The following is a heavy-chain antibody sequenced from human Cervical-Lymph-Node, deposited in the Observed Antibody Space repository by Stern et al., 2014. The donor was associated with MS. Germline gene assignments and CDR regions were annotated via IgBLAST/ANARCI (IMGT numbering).Heavy chain of an antibody. CDR2: IYPYDSDT. CDR3: ARHVQGFDY. Sequence: VQLVQSGAAVKKPGESLTISCKLSGYSFTIYYIACVRQLPAKSLECMEVIYPYDSDTTYSPSFQGQVTISADKSITTAYLQGSSLRASDTAMYYCARHVQGFDYWGQGTLVTVSS. CDR1: GYSFTIYY. V-gene: IGHV5-51*01. J-gene: IGHJ4*02.